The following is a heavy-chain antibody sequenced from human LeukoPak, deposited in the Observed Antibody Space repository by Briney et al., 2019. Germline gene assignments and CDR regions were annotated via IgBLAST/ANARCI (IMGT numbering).Heavy chain of an antibody. V-gene: IGHV4-4*02. Sequence: SETLSLTCAVSGDFISTNHWWSWVRQPPGKGLEWIGEVYHSGSTNYNPSLDGRVTISLDTSANHFSLQLNSVTAADTAVYYCVRHDGRGGATMGAFDSWGQGSLVTVSS. CDR2: VYHSGST. CDR1: GDFISTNHW. D-gene: IGHD5-12*01. CDR3: VRHDGRGGATMGAFDS. J-gene: IGHJ5*01.